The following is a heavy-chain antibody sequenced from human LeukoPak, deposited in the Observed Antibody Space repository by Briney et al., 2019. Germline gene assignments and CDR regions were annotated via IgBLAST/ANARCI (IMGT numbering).Heavy chain of an antibody. CDR3: ARRLTQYDCFDP. CDR1: GDSIRSGDSY. CDR2: IYYVGSP. D-gene: IGHD2-2*01. Sequence: SETLSLTCSVSGDSIRSGDSYWGWIRQNLWKGLEWIGSIYYVGSPHYNPSLNSRQVTMSVDTLKNQFSLKLTSVTAADTAVYYCARRLTQYDCFDPWGQGILVTVSS. J-gene: IGHJ5*02. V-gene: IGHV4-39*01.